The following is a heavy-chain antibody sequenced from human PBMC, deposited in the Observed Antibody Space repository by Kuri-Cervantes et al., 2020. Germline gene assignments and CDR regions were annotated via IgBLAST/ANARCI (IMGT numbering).Heavy chain of an antibody. J-gene: IGHJ6*02. CDR2: ISGGGETT. D-gene: IGHD3-10*01. CDR1: GFTFSSYA. CDR3: ARGPSKGWGSYYNPYYYYGMDV. Sequence: GESLKISCAASGFTFSSYAMHWVRQAPGKGLEWVSAISGGGETTYYADSVKGRFTISRDNSKNTLFLQMNGLRTEDTAVYYCARGPSKGWGSYYNPYYYYGMDVWGQGTTVTVSS. V-gene: IGHV3-23*01.